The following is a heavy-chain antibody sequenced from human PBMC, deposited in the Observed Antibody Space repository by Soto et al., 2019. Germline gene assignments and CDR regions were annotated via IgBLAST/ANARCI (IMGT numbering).Heavy chain of an antibody. J-gene: IGHJ6*04. Sequence: SETLSLTCTVSGGSISSYYWSWIRQPPGKGLEWIGYIYYSGSTNYNPSLKSRVTISVDTSKNQFSLKLSSVTAADTAVYYCAREGKYYYGMDAWGKGTTVTVSS. CDR3: AREGKYYYGMDA. CDR1: GGSISSYY. CDR2: IYYSGST. V-gene: IGHV4-59*01.